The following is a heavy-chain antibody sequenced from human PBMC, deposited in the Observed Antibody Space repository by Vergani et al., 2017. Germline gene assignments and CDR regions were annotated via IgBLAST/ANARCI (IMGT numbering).Heavy chain of an antibody. CDR1: GGTFSSYT. D-gene: IGHD2-2*01. Sequence: QVQLVQSGAEVKKPGSSVKVSCKASGGTFSSYTISWVRQAPGQGLEWMGRIIPIFGTANYAQKFQGRVTITADESTSTAYMELSSLRSEDTAVYYCARGYCSSTSCYFGRLNWFDPWGQGTLVTVSS. CDR2: IIPIFGTA. J-gene: IGHJ5*02. V-gene: IGHV1-69*08. CDR3: ARGYCSSTSCYFGRLNWFDP.